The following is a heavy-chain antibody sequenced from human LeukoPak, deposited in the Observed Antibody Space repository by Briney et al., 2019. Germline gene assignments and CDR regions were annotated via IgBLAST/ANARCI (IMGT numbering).Heavy chain of an antibody. Sequence: GGSLRLSCAASGFTFSSYWMNWVRQAPGKGLVWVSRIASDGSSTTYADSVKGRFSISRDNAKNTLYLQMDSLRAEDTAVYYCVRDMSTADLDHWGLGTLVTVFS. V-gene: IGHV3-74*01. J-gene: IGHJ4*02. D-gene: IGHD5/OR15-5a*01. CDR2: IASDGSST. CDR3: VRDMSTADLDH. CDR1: GFTFSSYW.